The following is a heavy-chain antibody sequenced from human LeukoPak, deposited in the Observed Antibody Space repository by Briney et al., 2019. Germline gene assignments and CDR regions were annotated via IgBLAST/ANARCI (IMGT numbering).Heavy chain of an antibody. J-gene: IGHJ4*02. V-gene: IGHV3-48*01. D-gene: IGHD3-10*01. CDR3: AKGFSMVRGANYDY. CDR2: ISSSSNII. Sequence: PGGSLRLSCAASGFTFSSYSMNWVRQAPGKGLEWVSYISSSSNIINYADSVKGRFTISRDNAKNSLYLQMNSLRAEDTAVYYCAKGFSMVRGANYDYWGQGTLVTVSS. CDR1: GFTFSSYS.